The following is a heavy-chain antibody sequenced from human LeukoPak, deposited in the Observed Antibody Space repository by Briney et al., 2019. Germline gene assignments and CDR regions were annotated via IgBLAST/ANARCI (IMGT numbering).Heavy chain of an antibody. CDR2: INSDGSWT. J-gene: IGHJ4*02. CDR1: GNYW. V-gene: IGHV3-74*01. D-gene: IGHD2/OR15-2a*01. CDR3: VSFYETY. Sequence: PGGSLRLSCAASGNYWMHWVPQAPGKELVWVSHINSDGSWTSYADSVKGRFTISKDNAKNTVYLQMNSLRAEDTAVYYCVSFYETYWGRGTLVTVSS.